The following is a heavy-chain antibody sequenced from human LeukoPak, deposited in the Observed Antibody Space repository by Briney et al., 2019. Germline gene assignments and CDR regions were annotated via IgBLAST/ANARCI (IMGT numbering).Heavy chain of an antibody. J-gene: IGHJ5*02. CDR1: GGTFSSYA. Sequence: SVKVSCKASGGTFSSYAISWVRQAPGQGLEWTGGIIPIFGTANYAQKFQGRVTITADESTSTAYMELSSLRSEDTAVYYCARGHSSSWYLMRDNWFDPWGQGTLVTVSS. CDR2: IIPIFGTA. CDR3: ARGHSSSWYLMRDNWFDP. V-gene: IGHV1-69*13. D-gene: IGHD6-13*01.